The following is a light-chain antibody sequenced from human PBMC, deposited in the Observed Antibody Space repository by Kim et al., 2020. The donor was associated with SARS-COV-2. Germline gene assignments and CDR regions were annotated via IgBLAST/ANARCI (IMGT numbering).Light chain of an antibody. Sequence: SYELTQPPSVSVSPGQTASITCSGDKLGDKYACWYQQKPGQSPVLVIYQDSKRPSGIPERFSGSNSGNTATLTLSGTQAMDEADYYCQAWDSSTASYVFGTGTKVTVL. CDR2: QDS. CDR1: KLGDKY. J-gene: IGLJ1*01. CDR3: QAWDSSTASYV. V-gene: IGLV3-1*01.